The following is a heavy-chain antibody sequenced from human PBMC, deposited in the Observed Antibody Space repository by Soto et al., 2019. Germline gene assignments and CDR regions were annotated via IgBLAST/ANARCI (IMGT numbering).Heavy chain of an antibody. CDR1: GSTFDDYA. D-gene: IGHD3-16*01. J-gene: IGHJ4*02. CDR2: ISWNSGSI. V-gene: IGHV3-9*01. CDR3: AKDGGY. Sequence: EVQLVESGGGLVQPGRSLRLSCAASGSTFDDYAMHWVRQAPGKGLEWVSGISWNSGSIGYADSVKGRFTISRDNAKNSLYLQMNSLRAEDTALYYCAKDGGYWGQGTLVTVSS.